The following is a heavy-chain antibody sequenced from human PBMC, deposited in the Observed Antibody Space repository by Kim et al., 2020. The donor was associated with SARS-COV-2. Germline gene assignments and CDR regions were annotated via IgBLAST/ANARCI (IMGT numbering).Heavy chain of an antibody. CDR2: IYYSGST. Sequence: SETLSLTCTVSGGSVSSGSYYWSWIRQPPGKGLEWIGYIYYSGSTNYNPSLKSRVTISVDTSKNQFSLKLSSVTAAETAVYYCAREPQYGDYFDYWGQGTLVTVSS. CDR3: AREPQYGDYFDY. J-gene: IGHJ4*02. V-gene: IGHV4-61*01. CDR1: GGSVSSGSYY. D-gene: IGHD4-17*01.